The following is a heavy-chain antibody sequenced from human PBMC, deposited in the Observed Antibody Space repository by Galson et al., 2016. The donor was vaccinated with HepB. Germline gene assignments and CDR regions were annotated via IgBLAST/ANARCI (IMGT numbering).Heavy chain of an antibody. J-gene: IGHJ4*02. CDR2: IDPRDSYI. Sequence: QSGAEVKKPGESLRISCQASGYSFTDYWITWVRQMPGQSLVWMGRIDPRDSYINYSPSSQGRLTISVDRSISAAYLQWSRLRASDTATYYCARHVHSSSSGADDFWGQGSLVTVSS. CDR1: GYSFTDYW. V-gene: IGHV5-10-1*01. CDR3: ARHVHSSSSGADDF. D-gene: IGHD3-22*01.